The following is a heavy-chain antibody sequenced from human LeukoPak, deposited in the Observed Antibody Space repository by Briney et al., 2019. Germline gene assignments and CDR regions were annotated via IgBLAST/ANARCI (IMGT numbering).Heavy chain of an antibody. CDR3: ARDRRAFDI. J-gene: IGHJ3*02. V-gene: IGHV4-30-2*01. CDR2: IYHSGST. Sequence: SETLSLTCTVSGGSISSSSYYWGWIRQPPGKGLEWIGYIYHSGSTYYNPSLKSRVTISVDRSKNQFSLKLSSVTAADTAVYYCARDRRAFDIWGQGTMVTVSS. CDR1: GGSISSSSYY.